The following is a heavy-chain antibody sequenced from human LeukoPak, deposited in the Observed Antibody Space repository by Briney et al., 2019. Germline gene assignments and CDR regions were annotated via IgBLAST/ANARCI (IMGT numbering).Heavy chain of an antibody. CDR1: GGSFSGYY. CDR2: INHSGST. J-gene: IGHJ4*02. Sequence: PSETLSLTCAVYGGSFSGYYWSWIRQPPGKGLEWIGEINHSGSTNYNPSLKSRVTISVDTSKNQFSLKLSSVTAADTAVYYCARVGGDTLEFDYWGQGTLVTVSS. CDR3: ARVGGDTLEFDY. D-gene: IGHD2-21*02. V-gene: IGHV4-34*01.